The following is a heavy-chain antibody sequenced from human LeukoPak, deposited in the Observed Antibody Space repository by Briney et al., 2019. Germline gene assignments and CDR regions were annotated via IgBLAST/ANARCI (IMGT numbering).Heavy chain of an antibody. V-gene: IGHV4-4*02. CDR3: ARLYYYDSSGFDY. CDR1: GGSISSSNW. Sequence: SETLSLTCAVSGGSISSSNWWSWVRQPPGKGLEWIGEIYHSGSTNYNPSLKSRVTISVDKSKNQFSLKLSSVTAADTAVHYCARLYYYDSSGFDYWGQGTLVTVSS. J-gene: IGHJ4*02. CDR2: IYHSGST. D-gene: IGHD3-22*01.